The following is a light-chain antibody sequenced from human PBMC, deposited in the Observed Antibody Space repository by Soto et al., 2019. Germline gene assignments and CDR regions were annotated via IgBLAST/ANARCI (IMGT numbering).Light chain of an antibody. CDR3: QQRSNWPLT. CDR2: DAS. J-gene: IGKJ4*01. Sequence: EIVLTQSPATLSLSPGEKPPLPCRASQGVTTYLAWYQQKPGQAPSLLIYDASTRATGIPARFSGSGSGTDFTLTISSLEPEDFAVYYCQQRSNWPLTFGGGTKVEIK. CDR1: QGVTTY. V-gene: IGKV3-11*01.